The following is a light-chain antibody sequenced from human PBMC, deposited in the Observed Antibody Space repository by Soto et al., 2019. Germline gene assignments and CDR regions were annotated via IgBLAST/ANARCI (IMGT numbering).Light chain of an antibody. J-gene: IGKJ1*01. V-gene: IGKV1-39*01. CDR3: QQSYSTLVT. Sequence: DIQMTQSPSSLSASVGDRVTITCRASQSISSNLNWYQQKPGKAPKLLIYAASSLQSGVPSRFTGTGSGTHFTLTISSLQPEDFATYYCQQSYSTLVTFGQGTKVDIK. CDR1: QSISSN. CDR2: AAS.